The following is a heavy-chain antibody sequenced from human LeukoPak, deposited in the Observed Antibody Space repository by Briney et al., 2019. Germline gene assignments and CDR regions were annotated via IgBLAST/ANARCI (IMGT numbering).Heavy chain of an antibody. CDR1: GITVNDDD. V-gene: IGHV3-11*01. Sequence: LRLTSAASGITVNDDDLRWIHKDPGKGLEWVSSISRSGSTKYYADSVKGRFTISRDSAKNSLYLQMNSLRAEDTAVYYCARVYGLYYYYYMDVWGKGTTVTISS. D-gene: IGHD2-8*01. CDR3: ARVYGLYYYYYMDV. CDR2: ISRSGSTK. J-gene: IGHJ6*03.